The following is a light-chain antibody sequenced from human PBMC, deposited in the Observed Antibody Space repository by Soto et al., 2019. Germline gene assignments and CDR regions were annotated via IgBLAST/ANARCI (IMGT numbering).Light chain of an antibody. V-gene: IGKV1-6*01. Sequence: AIQMTQSPSSLSASVLYIVTISCRASQGIGNALGLYQQKPGKPPKVLIYGASNLQSGVPPRFSGSGSGTDFTLAISSLQPEDSATYYCLKDINYPWKFGQGTKVDIK. J-gene: IGKJ1*01. CDR1: QGIGNA. CDR3: LKDINYPWK. CDR2: GAS.